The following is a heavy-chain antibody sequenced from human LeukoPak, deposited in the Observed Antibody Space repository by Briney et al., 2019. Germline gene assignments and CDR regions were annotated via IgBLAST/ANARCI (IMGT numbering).Heavy chain of an antibody. J-gene: IGHJ4*02. V-gene: IGHV3-7*01. CDR1: GFRITTFW. D-gene: IGHD2/OR15-2a*01. CDR2: IRDDGSEK. CDR3: ATFSFK. Sequence: GGSLRPSCAASGFRITTFWMAWVRQAPGKGLEWVASIRDDGSEKYYVDSVKGRFTISRDNAKNSLQLQMNSLRADDTAVYYCATFSFKWGQGTLVTVSS.